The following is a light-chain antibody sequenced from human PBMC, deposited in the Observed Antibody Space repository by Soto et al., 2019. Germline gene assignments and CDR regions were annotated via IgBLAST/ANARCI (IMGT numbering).Light chain of an antibody. CDR3: SSYTSSSVLV. V-gene: IGLV2-14*01. J-gene: IGLJ1*01. CDR2: DVS. Sequence: VLTQPASVSGSPGQSITISCTGTSSDVGGYNYVSWYQQHPGKAPKLMIYDVSNRPSGVSNRFSGSKSGNTASLTISGLQAEDEADYYCSSYTSSSVLVFGTGTKVTVL. CDR1: SSDVGGYNY.